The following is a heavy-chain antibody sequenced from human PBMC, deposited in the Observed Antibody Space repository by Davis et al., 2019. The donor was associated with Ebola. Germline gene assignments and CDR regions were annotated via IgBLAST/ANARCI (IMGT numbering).Heavy chain of an antibody. Sequence: GESLKISCAASGFNFDDYGMTWVRQPPGKGLEWVSGINWNGGSTGYADSVKGRFTISRDNAKNSLYLQMNSLRAEDTAVYYCATAGEEDYFDYWGQGTLVTVSS. CDR3: ATAGEEDYFDY. J-gene: IGHJ4*02. D-gene: IGHD3-10*01. V-gene: IGHV3-20*04. CDR2: INWNGGST. CDR1: GFNFDDYG.